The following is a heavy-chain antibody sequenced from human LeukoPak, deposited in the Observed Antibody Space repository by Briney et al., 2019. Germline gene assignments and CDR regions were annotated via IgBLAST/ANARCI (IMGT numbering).Heavy chain of an antibody. CDR3: ARESRGYRGLYGMDV. D-gene: IGHD5-12*01. CDR2: INHSGST. Sequence: SETLSLTCAVYGGSFSGYYWSWIRQPPGKGLEWIGEINHSGSTNYNPSLKSRVTISVDTSKNQFSLKLSSVTAADTAVYYCARESRGYRGLYGMDVWGQGTTVTVSS. CDR1: GGSFSGYY. V-gene: IGHV4-34*01. J-gene: IGHJ6*02.